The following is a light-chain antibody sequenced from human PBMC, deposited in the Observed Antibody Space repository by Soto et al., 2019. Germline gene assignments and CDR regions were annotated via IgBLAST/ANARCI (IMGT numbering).Light chain of an antibody. J-gene: IGLJ1*01. CDR2: EAT. CDR3: CSYAGNNIYV. CDR1: SSDVGSYNL. V-gene: IGLV2-23*01. Sequence: QAVVTQPASVSGSPGQSITISCTGTSSDVGSYNLVSWFQQHSTKAPQLIIYEATKRPSGVSDRFSGSKSGDTASLTISGLQAEDEADYFCCSYAGNNIYVFGSGTKLTVL.